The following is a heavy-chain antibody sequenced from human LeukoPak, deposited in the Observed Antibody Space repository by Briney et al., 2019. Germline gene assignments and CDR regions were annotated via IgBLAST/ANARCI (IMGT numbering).Heavy chain of an antibody. V-gene: IGHV4-34*01. J-gene: IGHJ4*02. Sequence: PSETLSLTCAVYGGSFRGYYWSWIRQPPGKGLEWIGEINHSGSTNYNPSLKSRVTISVDTSKNQFSLKLSSVTAADTAVYYCARLSMVRGVIGYWGQGTLVTVSS. CDR2: INHSGST. CDR3: ARLSMVRGVIGY. CDR1: GGSFRGYY. D-gene: IGHD3-10*01.